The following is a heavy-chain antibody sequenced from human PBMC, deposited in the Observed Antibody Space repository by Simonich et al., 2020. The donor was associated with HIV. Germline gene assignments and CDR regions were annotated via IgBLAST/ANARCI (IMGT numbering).Heavy chain of an antibody. Sequence: QVQLQQWGAGLLKPSETLSLTCAVYGGSFSGYYWNWIRLSPGKGLEWIGEINHSGSTNYNPSPKSRVTMSVDKSKNQFSLKLKSVFAADTAVYYCAAGNALLRFLEWEGTYMDVWGKGTTVTVSS. CDR3: AAGNALLRFLEWEGTYMDV. CDR2: INHSGST. CDR1: GGSFSGYY. J-gene: IGHJ6*03. D-gene: IGHD3-3*01. V-gene: IGHV4-34*01.